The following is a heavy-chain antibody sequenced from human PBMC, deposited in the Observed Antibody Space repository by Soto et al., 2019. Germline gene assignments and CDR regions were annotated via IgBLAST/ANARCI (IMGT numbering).Heavy chain of an antibody. CDR3: ARWVSGSPDN. J-gene: IGHJ4*02. D-gene: IGHD1-26*01. Sequence: EVQLVESGGGLVQPGGSLSLSCAASGFTLSDHYMDWVRQAPGKGLEWVGRTKNKANRYTTEYAASVNGRFTISRDDSKNSLYLQMNSLKTEDTAVYYCARWVSGSPDNWGQGTLVTVSS. CDR2: TKNKANRYTT. V-gene: IGHV3-72*01. CDR1: GFTLSDHY.